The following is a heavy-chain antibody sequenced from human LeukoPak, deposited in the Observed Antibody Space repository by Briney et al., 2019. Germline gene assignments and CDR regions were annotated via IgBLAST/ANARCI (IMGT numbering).Heavy chain of an antibody. CDR2: ISNSGVTT. D-gene: IGHD5-12*01. CDR3: ASGYGDPFDY. V-gene: IGHV3-23*01. J-gene: IGHJ4*02. Sequence: GGSLRLSCAASGFSFSSYAMSWVRQAPGKGLEWVSSISNSGVTTYYADSVKGRFTLSRDNSKNTLYLQMNSLRAEDTAVYYCASGYGDPFDYWGQGTLVTVSS. CDR1: GFSFSSYA.